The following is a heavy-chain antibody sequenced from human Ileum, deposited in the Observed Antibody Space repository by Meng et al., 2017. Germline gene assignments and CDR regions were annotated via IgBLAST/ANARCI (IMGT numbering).Heavy chain of an antibody. V-gene: IGHV3-7*01. CDR3: ARVCIIRSRSTFDS. CDR1: GFTFSNYW. CDR2: IKKDGSET. J-gene: IGHJ4*02. D-gene: IGHD2-2*01. Sequence: GGSLRLSCATSGFTFSNYWMSWVRQATGKGLEWVANIKKDGSETYYVDSVKGRFTISRDNARNSLSLQMNSLRPEDTAVYYCARVCIIRSRSTFDSWGQGTLVTVSS.